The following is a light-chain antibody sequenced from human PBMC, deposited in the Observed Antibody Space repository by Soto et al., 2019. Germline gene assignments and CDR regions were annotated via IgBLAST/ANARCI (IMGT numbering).Light chain of an antibody. CDR3: QLLGT. V-gene: IGKV3-15*01. Sequence: EIVMTQSPATLSVSPGERATLSCRASQSISSSLAWYQQKPGQAPRLLIYGASTRATDVPARFSGSGTGIEFTHTISSLQSEDFAVYYCQLLGTFGQGTKLEIK. CDR1: QSISSS. J-gene: IGKJ2*02. CDR2: GAS.